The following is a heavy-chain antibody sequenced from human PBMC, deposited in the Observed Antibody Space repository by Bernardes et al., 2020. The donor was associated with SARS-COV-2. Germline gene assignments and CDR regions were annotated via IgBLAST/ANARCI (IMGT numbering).Heavy chain of an antibody. D-gene: IGHD2-15*01. CDR3: VRLQGVYCSGVDCFLGFDP. V-gene: IGHV4-39*01. CDR2: ISYSGNT. CDR1: GASISTSAYS. Sequence: SETLSLTCTVSGASISTSAYSWGWIRQPPGKGLEYIGNISYSGNTYYSPSLKGRVTMSMDTSKDQFSLSLSSVTAADTALYYCVRLQGVYCSGVDCFLGFDPWGRGTLVTVSS. J-gene: IGHJ5*02.